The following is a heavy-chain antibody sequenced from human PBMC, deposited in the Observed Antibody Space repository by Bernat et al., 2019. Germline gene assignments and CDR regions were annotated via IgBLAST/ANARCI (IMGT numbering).Heavy chain of an antibody. CDR2: IIPIFGTA. Sequence: QVQLVQSGAEVKKPGSSVKVSCKASGGTFSSYAISWVRQAPGQGLEWMGGIIPIFGTANYAQKFQGRGTITADESTSTAYMELSSLRSEDTAVYYCARTLRDYDFWSGYPHYYYMDVWGKGTTVTVSS. J-gene: IGHJ6*03. CDR3: ARTLRDYDFWSGYPHYYYMDV. D-gene: IGHD3-3*01. CDR1: GGTFSSYA. V-gene: IGHV1-69*01.